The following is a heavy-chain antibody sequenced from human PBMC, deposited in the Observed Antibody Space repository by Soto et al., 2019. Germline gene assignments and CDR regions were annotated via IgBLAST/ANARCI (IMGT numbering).Heavy chain of an antibody. J-gene: IGHJ4*02. D-gene: IGHD3-22*01. V-gene: IGHV2-70*01. CDR3: ARIRYYYDSSGYYLFDY. Sequence: SGPTLVNPTQTLTLTCTFSGFSLSTSGMCVSWIRQPPGKALEWLALIDWDDDKYYSTSLKTRLTISKDTSKNQVVLTMTNMDPVDTATYYCARIRYYYDSSGYYLFDYWGQGTLVTVSS. CDR2: IDWDDDK. CDR1: GFSLSTSGMC.